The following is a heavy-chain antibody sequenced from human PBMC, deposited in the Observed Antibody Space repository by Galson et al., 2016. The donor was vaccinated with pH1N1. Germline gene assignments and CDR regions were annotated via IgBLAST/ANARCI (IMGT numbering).Heavy chain of an antibody. J-gene: IGHJ3*02. V-gene: IGHV5-51*03. Sequence: QSGAEVKKPGESLKISCKASGYRFTSYWIAWVRQVPGKGLEWVGIVNPGGSTIRYSPPFQGQVTIQSDKSINTAYLQWISLKASDTATYYCARQYDFGDYRGDAFDIWGQGTMVIVSS. CDR3: ARQYDFGDYRGDAFDI. D-gene: IGHD4-17*01. CDR1: GYRFTSYW. CDR2: VNPGGSTI.